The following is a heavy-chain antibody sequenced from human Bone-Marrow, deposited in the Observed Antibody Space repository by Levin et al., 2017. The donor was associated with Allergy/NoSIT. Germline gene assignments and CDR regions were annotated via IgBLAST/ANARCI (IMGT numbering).Heavy chain of an antibody. CDR1: GFTFINHW. D-gene: IGHD2-2*01. CDR3: VRGGGAEGPAAHFYGMDV. CDR2: VNSRGTTT. V-gene: IGHV3-74*01. J-gene: IGHJ6*02. Sequence: GGSLRLSCAASGFTFINHWMLWVRQVPGKGLVWVSRVNSRGTTTHYAGSVQGRFTISRDNAQNMLYLQMHRLRADDSAVYYCVRGGGAEGPAAHFYGMDVWGQGTTVTVSS.